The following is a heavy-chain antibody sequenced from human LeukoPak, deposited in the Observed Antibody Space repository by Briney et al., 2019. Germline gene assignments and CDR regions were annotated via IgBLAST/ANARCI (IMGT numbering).Heavy chain of an antibody. V-gene: IGHV3-30*18. CDR1: GFTFSSYG. CDR3: TKDLGVVATMNFDY. CDR2: ISYDGSNK. J-gene: IGHJ4*02. Sequence: GGSLRLSCAASGFTFSSYGMHWVRQAPGKGLEWVAVISYDGSNKYYADSVKGRFTISRDNSKNTLYLQMNSLRAEDTAVYYCTKDLGVVATMNFDYWGQGTLVTVSS. D-gene: IGHD5-12*01.